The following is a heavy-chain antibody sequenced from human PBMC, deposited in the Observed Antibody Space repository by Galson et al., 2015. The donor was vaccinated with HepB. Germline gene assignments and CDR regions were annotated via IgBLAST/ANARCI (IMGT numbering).Heavy chain of an antibody. CDR1: GDSVSRNSAT. J-gene: IGHJ4*02. CDR2: TYYRSKWDN. D-gene: IGHD6-13*01. CDR3: ERERSLAAAGIDY. V-gene: IGHV6-1*01. Sequence: CAISGDSVSRNSATWNWIRQSPSRGLEWLGRTYYRSKWDNDYAISVKSRISINPDTSKNQFSLQRNSVTPEDTAVYYCERERSLAAAGIDYWGQGTLVTVSS.